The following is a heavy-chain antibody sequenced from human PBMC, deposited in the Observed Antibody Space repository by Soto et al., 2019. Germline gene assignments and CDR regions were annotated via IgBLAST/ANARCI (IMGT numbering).Heavy chain of an antibody. J-gene: IGHJ5*02. CDR3: ARGGGLNPLDP. Sequence: QVQLVQSGAEVKKPGSSVKVSCKTSGGTFSSYSINWVRQAPGQGLEWMGVIIPSFGTTNYAQNFRGRVTFTADGSTSTAYMELSNLRSDDTAVYFCARGGGLNPLDPWGQGTLVTVSS. CDR1: GGTFSSYS. D-gene: IGHD3-10*01. V-gene: IGHV1-69*12. CDR2: IIPSFGTT.